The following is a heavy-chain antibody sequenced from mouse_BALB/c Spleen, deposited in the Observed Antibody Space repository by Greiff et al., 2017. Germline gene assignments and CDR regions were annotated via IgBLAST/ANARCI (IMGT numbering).Heavy chain of an antibody. J-gene: IGHJ1*01. V-gene: IGHV5-9-3*01. Sequence: EVKLMESGGGLVKPGGSLKLSCAASGFTFSSYAMSWVRQTPEKRLEWVATISSGGSYTYYPDSVKGRFTISRDNAKNTLYLQMSSLRSEDTAMYYCARWFDWYFDVWGAGTTVTVSS. CDR1: GFTFSSYA. D-gene: IGHD2-2*01. CDR3: ARWFDWYFDV. CDR2: ISSGGSYT.